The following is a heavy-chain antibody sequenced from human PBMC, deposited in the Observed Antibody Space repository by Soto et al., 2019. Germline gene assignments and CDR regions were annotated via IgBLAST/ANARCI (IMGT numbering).Heavy chain of an antibody. V-gene: IGHV1-18*01. CDR1: GYTFTSYS. J-gene: IGHJ6*02. CDR2: ISVYNGNT. CDR3: AASYKAVAGMGGGDYGMDV. Sequence: APVKVSCKASGYTFTSYSISWVRQAPGQGLKRMGWISVYNGNTNYAQKLQGRVTMTTDTSTSTAYMELRSLRSDDTAVYYCAASYKAVAGMGGGDYGMDVWGQGTTVTVSS. D-gene: IGHD6-19*01.